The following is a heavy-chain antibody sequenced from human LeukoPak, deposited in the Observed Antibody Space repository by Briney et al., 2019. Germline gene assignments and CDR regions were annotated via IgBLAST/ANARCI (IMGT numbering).Heavy chain of an antibody. CDR3: AGDGRDNNGYPTEYYYYYMDV. Sequence: VASVKVSCKASGYTFTSYYMHWVRQAPGQGLEWMGIINPSGGSTSYAQKFQGRVTMTRDTSTSTVCMELSNLRSEDTAVYYCAGDGRDNNGYPTEYYYYYMDVWGKGTTVTISS. V-gene: IGHV1-46*01. D-gene: IGHD3-22*01. CDR1: GYTFTSYY. J-gene: IGHJ6*03. CDR2: INPSGGST.